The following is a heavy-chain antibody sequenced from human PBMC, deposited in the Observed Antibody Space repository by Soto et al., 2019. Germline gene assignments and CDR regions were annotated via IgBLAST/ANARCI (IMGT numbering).Heavy chain of an antibody. V-gene: IGHV4-34*01. CDR1: GGSFSGYY. J-gene: IGHJ6*02. Sequence: SETLSLTCSVYGGSFSGYYWSWIRQPPGKGLEWIGEINHSGSTNYNPSLKSRVTISVDTSKNQFSLKLSSVTAADTAVYYCARGFTIFGVVNPGGMEVWGQGTTVT. D-gene: IGHD3-3*01. CDR3: ARGFTIFGVVNPGGMEV. CDR2: INHSGST.